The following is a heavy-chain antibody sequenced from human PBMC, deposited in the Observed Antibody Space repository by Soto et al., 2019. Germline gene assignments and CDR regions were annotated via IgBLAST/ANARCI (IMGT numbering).Heavy chain of an antibody. CDR3: ARRRESSGYALFDY. Sequence: PSETLSLTCTVSGGSIYSGGYYWSWIRQHPGKVLEWVGYIYYSGTTYYNPSLRSRVTISVDTSKNQFSLNLSSVTAADTAVYYCARRRESSGYALFDYWGHGSLVT. J-gene: IGHJ4*01. V-gene: IGHV4-31*03. CDR2: IYYSGTT. D-gene: IGHD3-22*01. CDR1: GGSIYSGGYY.